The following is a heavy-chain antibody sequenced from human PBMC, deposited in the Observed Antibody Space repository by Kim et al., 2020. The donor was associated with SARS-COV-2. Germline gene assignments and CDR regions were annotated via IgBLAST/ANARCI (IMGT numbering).Heavy chain of an antibody. CDR3: ARDRQRAGTGDDY. CDR1: GDSVSSNSAA. V-gene: IGHV6-1*01. CDR2: TYYRSKWYT. J-gene: IGHJ4*02. Sequence: SQTLSLTCDISGDSVSSNSAAWNWIRQSPSRGLEWLGRTYYRSKWYTDYALSVKGRITINPDTSKNQFSLQLNSVTPEDTAVYYCARDRQRAGTGDDYWGQGTLVTVSS. D-gene: IGHD6-19*01.